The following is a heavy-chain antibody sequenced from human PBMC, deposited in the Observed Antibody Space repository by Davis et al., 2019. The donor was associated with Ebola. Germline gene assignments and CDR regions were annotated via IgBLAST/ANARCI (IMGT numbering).Heavy chain of an antibody. CDR3: AKDMSGSGRTSYYYYGMDV. V-gene: IGHV3-23*01. CDR2: ISGSGGST. D-gene: IGHD6-19*01. J-gene: IGHJ6*02. Sequence: GESLNPYCAASGFTFSSYAMSWVRQAPGKGPEWVSAISGSGGSTYYADSVKGRFTISRDNAKNSLYLQMNSLRAEDTALYYCAKDMSGSGRTSYYYYGMDVWGQGTTVTVSS. CDR1: GFTFSSYA.